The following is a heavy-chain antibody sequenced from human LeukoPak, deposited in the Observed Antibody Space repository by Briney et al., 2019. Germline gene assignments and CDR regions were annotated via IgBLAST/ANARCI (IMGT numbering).Heavy chain of an antibody. J-gene: IGHJ4*02. Sequence: ASVKVSCKASGYTFTCYYLHWVRQAPGQGLEWMGWINPKSGDTNYAQKFQGRVTMTRDTSISTAYTELSRLRSDDTAMYYCATFYYDSSGKSTSFDYWGQGTLVTVSS. D-gene: IGHD3-22*01. CDR2: INPKSGDT. CDR1: GYTFTCYY. CDR3: ATFYYDSSGKSTSFDY. V-gene: IGHV1-2*02.